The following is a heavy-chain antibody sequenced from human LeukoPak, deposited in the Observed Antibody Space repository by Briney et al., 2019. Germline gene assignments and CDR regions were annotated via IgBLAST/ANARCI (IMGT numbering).Heavy chain of an antibody. J-gene: IGHJ4*02. Sequence: ASVKVSCKASGYMFTSYDVNWVRQAPGQGLEWMGWMNANSGNTGYAQKFQGRVTMTRDTSISTAYMELSSLRSEDTAVYYCVALARWGQGTLVTVSS. CDR1: GYMFTSYD. CDR2: MNANSGNT. CDR3: VALAR. D-gene: IGHD1-26*01. V-gene: IGHV1-8*01.